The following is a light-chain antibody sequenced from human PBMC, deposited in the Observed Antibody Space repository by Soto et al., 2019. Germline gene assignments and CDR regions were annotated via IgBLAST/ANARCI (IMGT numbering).Light chain of an antibody. CDR2: EGS. V-gene: IGLV2-23*01. Sequence: QSGLPKPASVSGSPGQSISISCTGTSSDVGSYNRVSWYQQHPGKAPKLLIYEGSKRPSGVSNRFSGSKSEYGNTASLTISGLQTEDEVAYYCCSYTGSGTLYVFGTGTKLTVL. CDR1: SSDVGSYNR. J-gene: IGLJ1*01. CDR3: CSYTGSGTLYV.